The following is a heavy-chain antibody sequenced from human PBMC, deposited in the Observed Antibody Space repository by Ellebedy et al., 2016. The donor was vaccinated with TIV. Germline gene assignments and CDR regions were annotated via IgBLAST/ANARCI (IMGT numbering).Heavy chain of an antibody. CDR3: AKVRPYDQPFDY. Sequence: GESLKISCAASGFTFSNHWMSWVRQAPGKGLEWVANIKPDGSEKYYMDSVKGRFTISRDNADNSLSLQMNSLRTEDTAVYYCAKVRPYDQPFDYWGQGTLVTVSS. V-gene: IGHV3-7*01. D-gene: IGHD2-2*01. CDR2: IKPDGSEK. CDR1: GFTFSNHW. J-gene: IGHJ4*02.